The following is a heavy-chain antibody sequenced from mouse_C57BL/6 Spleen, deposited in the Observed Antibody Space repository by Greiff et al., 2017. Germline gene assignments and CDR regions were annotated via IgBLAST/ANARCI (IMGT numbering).Heavy chain of an antibody. CDR3: AKVSRQLRLAWFAY. CDR1: GYTFTDYN. CDR2: INPNNGGT. D-gene: IGHD3-2*02. V-gene: IGHV1-18*01. J-gene: IGHJ3*01. Sequence: VQLQQSGPELVKPGASVKIPCKASGYTFTDYNMDWVKQSHGKSLEWIGDINPNNGGTIYNQKFKGKATLTVDKSSSTAYMELRSLTSEDTAVYYCAKVSRQLRLAWFAYWGQGTLFTVSA.